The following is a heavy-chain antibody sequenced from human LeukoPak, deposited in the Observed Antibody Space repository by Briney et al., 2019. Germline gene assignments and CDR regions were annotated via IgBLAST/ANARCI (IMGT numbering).Heavy chain of an antibody. CDR3: ARVDRYHYYLDV. V-gene: IGHV1-69*05. CDR1: GGTFSSYS. CDR2: IMPLFNTA. Sequence: SVKVSCKASGGTFSSYSITWVRQALGQGLEWMGGIMPLFNTANYAQQFQGRVTITTDESTSTAYMELSSLRFEDTAMYYCARVDRYHYYLDVWGKGTTVTVSS. J-gene: IGHJ6*03.